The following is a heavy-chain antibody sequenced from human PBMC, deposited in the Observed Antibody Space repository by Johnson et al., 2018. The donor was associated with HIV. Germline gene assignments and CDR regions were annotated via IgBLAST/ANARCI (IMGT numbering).Heavy chain of an antibody. Sequence: VQLVESGGVVVQPGGSLRLSCTVSGFTFDHYAMHWVRQAPGKGLEWVANIKQDGSEKYYVDSVKGRFTISRDNAKNSLYLQMNSLRAEDSALYYCAKEGRDAFDIWGQGTTVTVSS. CDR3: AKEGRDAFDI. V-gene: IGHV3-7*05. CDR2: IKQDGSEK. CDR1: GFTFDHYA. D-gene: IGHD3-10*01. J-gene: IGHJ3*02.